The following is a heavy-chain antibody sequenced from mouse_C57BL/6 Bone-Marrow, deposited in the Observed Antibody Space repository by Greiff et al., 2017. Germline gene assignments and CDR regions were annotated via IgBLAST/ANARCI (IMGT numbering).Heavy chain of an antibody. CDR3: ARDGYFFDY. V-gene: IGHV1-26*01. J-gene: IGHJ2*01. CDR1: GYTFTDYY. D-gene: IGHD2-3*01. Sequence: EVQVVESGPELVKPGASVKISCKASGYTFTDYYMNWVKQSHGKSLEWIGDINPNNGGTSYNQKFKGKATLTVDKSSSTAYMELRSLTSEDSAVYYCARDGYFFDYWGQGTTLTVSS. CDR2: INPNNGGT.